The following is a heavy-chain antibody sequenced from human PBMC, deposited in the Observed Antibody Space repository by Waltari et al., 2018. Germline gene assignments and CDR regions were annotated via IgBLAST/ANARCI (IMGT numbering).Heavy chain of an antibody. D-gene: IGHD2-8*01. CDR1: GFSFSNHW. CDR3: VRCMVRAVGFDF. Sequence: EVQLVESGGGLVQPGGSLRLSCTASGFSFSNHWFHWVRQAPGKGLVWVSCINSDGSATCYADSVKGRFTISRDDAKNTLYLQMNSLRAEDTAVYYCVRCMVRAVGFDFWGQGTLVTVSS. CDR2: INSDGSAT. V-gene: IGHV3-74*01. J-gene: IGHJ4*02.